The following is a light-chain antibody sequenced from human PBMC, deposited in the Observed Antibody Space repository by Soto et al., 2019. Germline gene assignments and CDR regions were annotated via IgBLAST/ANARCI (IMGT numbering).Light chain of an antibody. CDR1: SSDVGGYNY. CDR3: CSYAGSYLVV. J-gene: IGLJ2*01. CDR2: DVS. V-gene: IGLV2-11*01. Sequence: QSALTQPRSVSGSPGQSVTISCTGTSSDVGGYNYVSWYRQHPGKAPKLMIYDVSKRPSGVPDRFSGSKSGNTASLTISGLQAEDEADYYCCSYAGSYLVVFGGGTKLTVL.